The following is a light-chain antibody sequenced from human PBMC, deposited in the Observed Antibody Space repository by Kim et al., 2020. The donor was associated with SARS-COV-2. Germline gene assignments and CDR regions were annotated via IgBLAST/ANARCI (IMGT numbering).Light chain of an antibody. CDR1: RGDVGGYNY. V-gene: IGLV2-14*03. Sequence: SITISCTGTRGDVGGYNYVSWYKQHPGNAPKLMIYDVSNRPSGVSNRFSGSKSGKPASLTISGLQAEDEADYYCSSYTSSSTPYVFGTGTKVTVL. J-gene: IGLJ1*01. CDR3: SSYTSSSTPYV. CDR2: DVS.